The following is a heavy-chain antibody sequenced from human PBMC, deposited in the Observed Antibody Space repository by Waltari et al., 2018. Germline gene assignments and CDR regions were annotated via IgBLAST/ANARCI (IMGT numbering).Heavy chain of an antibody. CDR2: IHSSRSYI. J-gene: IGHJ4*02. Sequence: EVLLVESGGGLVKPGGSLRLSCATSGFTFSTFSMTWVGHAPGKGLELVSSIHSSRSYIYYAASVKGRFTISRDNTKNSLYLQMNSLRDEDTAVYYCAREGLLDWGQGTLVTVSS. V-gene: IGHV3-21*06. CDR3: AREGLLD. CDR1: GFTFSTFS. D-gene: IGHD2-8*02.